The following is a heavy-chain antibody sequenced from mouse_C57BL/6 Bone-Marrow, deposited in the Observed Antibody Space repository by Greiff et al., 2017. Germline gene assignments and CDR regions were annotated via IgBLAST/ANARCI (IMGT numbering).Heavy chain of an antibody. V-gene: IGHV14-4*01. J-gene: IGHJ1*03. CDR2: IDPENGDT. Sequence: VQLQQSGAELVRPGASVKLSCTASGFNIKDDYMHWVKQRPEQGLEWIGWIDPENGDTEYASKFQGKATITADTSSNTAYLQLSSLTSEDTAVYYCATSISYDYDGGGYFDVWGTGTTVTVSS. CDR1: GFNIKDDY. D-gene: IGHD2-4*01. CDR3: ATSISYDYDGGGYFDV.